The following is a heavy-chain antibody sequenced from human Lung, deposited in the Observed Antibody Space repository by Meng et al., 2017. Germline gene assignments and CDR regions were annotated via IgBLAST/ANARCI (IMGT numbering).Heavy chain of an antibody. J-gene: IGHJ1*01. V-gene: IGHV3-74*01. CDR3: TNDRLNH. D-gene: IGHD1-1*01. CDR1: GFTFTDHW. CDR2: INRDGTKP. Sequence: VRLWESGAGLVPPGWSLRPSCQASGFTFTDHWMHWVRQGPGKGLVWVSRINRDGTKPTYADSVKGRFTISRDNAKNTLYLQMNNLRAEDTAFYYCTNDRLNHWGQGALVTVSS.